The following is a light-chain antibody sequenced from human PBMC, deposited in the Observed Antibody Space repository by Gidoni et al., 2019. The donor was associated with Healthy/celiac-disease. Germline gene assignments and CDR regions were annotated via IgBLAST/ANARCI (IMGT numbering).Light chain of an antibody. Sequence: QSVLTQPPSASGTPRQGVTLSCSGSSSNLGSNSVNWSQQLPGTAPKLPIYSNNQRPSGVPDRFSGSKSGTSASLAIRGLQSEDEADYYCAAWDDSLNAWVFGGGTKLTVL. CDR1: SSNLGSNS. V-gene: IGLV1-44*01. CDR3: AAWDDSLNAWV. CDR2: SNN. J-gene: IGLJ3*02.